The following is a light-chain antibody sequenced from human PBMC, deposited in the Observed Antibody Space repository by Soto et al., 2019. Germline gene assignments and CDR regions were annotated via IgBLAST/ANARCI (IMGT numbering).Light chain of an antibody. J-gene: IGKJ2*01. CDR2: GAS. CDR3: QQYGSSPPYT. Sequence: EIVLTQSPGTLSLSPGERATLSCRASQSVSSSYLAWYQQKPGQAPRLLIYGASSRAPGIPDRFSGSGSGTHFTLTISRLEPQDFSVYYCQQYGSSPPYTFGQGTKLEIK. CDR1: QSVSSSY. V-gene: IGKV3-20*01.